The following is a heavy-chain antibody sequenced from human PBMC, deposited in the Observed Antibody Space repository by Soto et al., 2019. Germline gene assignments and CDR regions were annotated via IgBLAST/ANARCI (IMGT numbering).Heavy chain of an antibody. CDR2: IYNDGSA. CDR3: ARDSYMGY. D-gene: IGHD3-16*01. CDR1: GFTVSSRY. Sequence: EVQLVESGGGLVQPGGSLGLSCAASGFTVSSRYMSWVRQAPGKGLEWVSVIYNDGSAYYADSVKGRFTISRDDSKNTLLRQMNRLRVEDTAVYYCARDSYMGYWGQGTLVTVSS. J-gene: IGHJ4*02. V-gene: IGHV3-66*01.